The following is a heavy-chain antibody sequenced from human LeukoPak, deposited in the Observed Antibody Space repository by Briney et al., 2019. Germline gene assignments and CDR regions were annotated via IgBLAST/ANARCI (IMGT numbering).Heavy chain of an antibody. Sequence: SETLSLTCTVSGGSISSSSYYWGWIRQPPGKGLEWIGSIYYSGSTYYNPSLKSRVTISVDTSKNQFSLKLSSVTAADTAVYYCARAAFILRYSGYGGFDYWGQGTLVTVSS. J-gene: IGHJ4*02. CDR1: GGSISSSSYY. CDR3: ARAAFILRYSGYGGFDY. D-gene: IGHD5-12*01. V-gene: IGHV4-39*07. CDR2: IYYSGST.